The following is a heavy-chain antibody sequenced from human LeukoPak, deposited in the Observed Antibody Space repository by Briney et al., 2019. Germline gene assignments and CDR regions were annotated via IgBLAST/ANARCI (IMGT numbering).Heavy chain of an antibody. D-gene: IGHD5-18*01. CDR3: ARQRGYSYGYFYFDY. J-gene: IGHJ4*02. Sequence: PSETLSLTCTVSGGSISSSSYYWGWIRQPPGKGLEWIGSIYYSGSTYYNPSLKSRVTISVDTSKNQFSLKLSSVTAADTAVYYCARQRGYSYGYFYFDYWGQGTLVTVSS. CDR1: GGSISSSSYY. CDR2: IYYSGST. V-gene: IGHV4-39*01.